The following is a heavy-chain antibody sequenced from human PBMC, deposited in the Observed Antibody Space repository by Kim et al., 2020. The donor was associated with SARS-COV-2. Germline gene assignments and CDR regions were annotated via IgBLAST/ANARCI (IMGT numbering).Heavy chain of an antibody. Sequence: SETLSLTCTVSGASVSSLYWSWIRQSPATGLEWIGYVHSRGSTNYNPSFAGRVTISLDTSKSQVSLKMSAVTGADTAIYYCASSTSSSNWSPVDVIEIWG. J-gene: IGHJ3*02. D-gene: IGHD6-13*01. CDR2: VHSRGST. V-gene: IGHV4-59*02. CDR3: ASSTSSSNWSPVDVIEI. CDR1: GASVSSLY.